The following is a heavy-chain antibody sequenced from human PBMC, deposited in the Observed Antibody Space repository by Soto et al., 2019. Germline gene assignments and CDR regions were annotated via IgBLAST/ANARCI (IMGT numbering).Heavy chain of an antibody. D-gene: IGHD3-10*01. J-gene: IGHJ5*02. V-gene: IGHV4-39*01. Sequence: SETLSLTCTVSGGSISSSSYYWSWIRQPPGKGLEWIGSIYYSGSTYYNPSLKSRVTISVDTSKNQFSLKLSSVTAADTAVYYCARHTRITMVRGVNWFDPWGQGTLVTVS. CDR3: ARHTRITMVRGVNWFDP. CDR1: GGSISSSSYY. CDR2: IYYSGST.